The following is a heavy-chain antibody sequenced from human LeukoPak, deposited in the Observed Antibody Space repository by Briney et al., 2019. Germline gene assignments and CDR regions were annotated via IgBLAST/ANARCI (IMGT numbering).Heavy chain of an antibody. CDR3: ARDPPFIIGTTFFDY. D-gene: IGHD1-20*01. J-gene: IGHJ4*02. CDR2: ISSSSYI. CDR1: GFSFSTYS. Sequence: KPGGSLLLSCAAAGFSFSTYSMNWVRQARGKGLERVSFISSSSYIYYADSVKGRFTISRDNAKNSLYLQMSSLRDEHTAVYYCARDPPFIIGTTFFDYWGQGTLVTVSS. V-gene: IGHV3-21*01.